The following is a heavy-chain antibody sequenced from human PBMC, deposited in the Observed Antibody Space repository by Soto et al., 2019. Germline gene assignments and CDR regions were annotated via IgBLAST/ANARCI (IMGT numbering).Heavy chain of an antibody. J-gene: IGHJ6*02. Sequence: SDTLSLTCAVYGWSFSGYYWSWIRQPPGKGREWIGEINHSGSTNYNPSLKSRVTISVDTSKNQFSLKLSSVTAADTAVYYCARRHPKRITMIVVVIKAIHYGMDVWGQGTRVNVSS. CDR1: GWSFSGYY. D-gene: IGHD3-22*01. CDR2: INHSGST. V-gene: IGHV4-34*01. CDR3: ARRHPKRITMIVVVIKAIHYGMDV.